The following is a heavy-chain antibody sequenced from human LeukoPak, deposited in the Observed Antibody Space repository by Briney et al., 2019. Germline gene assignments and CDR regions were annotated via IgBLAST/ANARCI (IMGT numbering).Heavy chain of an antibody. CDR3: ATGGSGWYWDAFDI. D-gene: IGHD6-19*01. V-gene: IGHV3-30-3*01. J-gene: IGHJ3*02. Sequence: GGSLRLSCAASGFTFSGYPIHWVRQAPGKGLEWVAVISYDGSNKYYADSVKGRFTISRDNSKNTLYLQMNSLRAEDTAVYYCATGGSGWYWDAFDIWGQGTMVTVSS. CDR1: GFTFSGYP. CDR2: ISYDGSNK.